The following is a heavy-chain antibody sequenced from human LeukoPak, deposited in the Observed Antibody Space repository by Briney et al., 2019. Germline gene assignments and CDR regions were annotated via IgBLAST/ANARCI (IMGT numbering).Heavy chain of an antibody. CDR1: GYTFTSYD. CDR2: MDPNSGNT. Sequence: GASVKVSCKASGYTFTSYDINWVRQATGQGLEWMGWMDPNSGNTGYAQKFQDRITMTRNTSISTAYMELSSLRSEDTAVYYCARRVPESSGRRTAYFGYWGQGTLVTVSS. D-gene: IGHD3-22*01. CDR3: ARRVPESSGRRTAYFGY. V-gene: IGHV1-8*01. J-gene: IGHJ4*02.